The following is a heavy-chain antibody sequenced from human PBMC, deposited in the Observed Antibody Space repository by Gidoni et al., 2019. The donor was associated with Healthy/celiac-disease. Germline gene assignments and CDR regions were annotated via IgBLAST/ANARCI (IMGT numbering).Heavy chain of an antibody. J-gene: IGHJ4*02. Sequence: EVQLLESGGGLVQPGGSLRLSCAASGCTFSSYAMSWVRQAQGKGLVWVSAIVGSCGSTYYADSVTGRFTLSRDNSKNTLYLQMNSLRAEDTAVYYCAGGGTMIVVVMFFFDYWGQGTLVTVSS. CDR1: GCTFSSYA. CDR2: IVGSCGST. D-gene: IGHD3-22*01. V-gene: IGHV3-23*01. CDR3: AGGGTMIVVVMFFFDY.